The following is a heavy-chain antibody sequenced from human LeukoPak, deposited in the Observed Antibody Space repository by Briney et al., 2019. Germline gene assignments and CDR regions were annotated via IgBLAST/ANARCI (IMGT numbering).Heavy chain of an antibody. CDR1: GFTFSSYA. Sequence: GGSLRLSCAASGFTFSSYAMSWVRQAPGKGLEWVSAISGSGGSTYYADSVKGRFTISRDNSKNTLYLQMNSLRAEDTAVYYCVPEYSSEPNPFDYWGQGTLVTVSS. CDR2: ISGSGGST. V-gene: IGHV3-23*01. CDR3: VPEYSSEPNPFDY. D-gene: IGHD6-6*01. J-gene: IGHJ4*02.